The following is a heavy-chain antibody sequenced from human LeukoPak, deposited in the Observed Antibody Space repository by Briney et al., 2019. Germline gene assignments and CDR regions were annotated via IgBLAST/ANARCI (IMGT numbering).Heavy chain of an antibody. V-gene: IGHV1-69*04. J-gene: IGHJ6*03. CDR3: ARDSCTNGVCYPYYYMDV. CDR1: GGTFSSST. D-gene: IGHD2-8*01. CDR2: IIPILGIA. Sequence: SVKVSCKASGGTFSSSTISWVRQAPGQGLEWMGRIIPILGIANYAQKFQGRVTITADKSTSTAYMELSSLRSEDTAVYYCARDSCTNGVCYPYYYMDVWGKGTTVTVSS.